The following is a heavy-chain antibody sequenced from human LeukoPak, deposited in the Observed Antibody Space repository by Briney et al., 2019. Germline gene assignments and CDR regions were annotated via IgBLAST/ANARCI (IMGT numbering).Heavy chain of an antibody. D-gene: IGHD3-10*01. J-gene: IGHJ6*02. Sequence: ASVKVSCKASGYTFTSYDINWVRQATGQGLEWMGWMNPNSGNTGYAQKFQGRVTMTRNTSISTAYMELSRLRSEDTAVYYCATHPGAYYYYGMDVWGQGTTVTVSS. CDR3: ATHPGAYYYYGMDV. CDR2: MNPNSGNT. V-gene: IGHV1-8*01. CDR1: GYTFTSYD.